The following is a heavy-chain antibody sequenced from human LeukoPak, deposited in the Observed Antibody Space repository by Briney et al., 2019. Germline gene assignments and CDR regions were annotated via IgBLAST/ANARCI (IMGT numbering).Heavy chain of an antibody. CDR3: ARDSGPFYCSGGSCYSGDAFDI. V-gene: IGHV4-59*01. CDR2: IYYSGST. J-gene: IGHJ3*02. Sequence: SETLSLTCTVSGGSISSYYWSWIRQPPGKGLEWIGYIYYSGSTNYNPSPKSRVTISVDTSKNQFSLKLSSVTAADTAVYYCARDSGPFYCSGGSCYSGDAFDIWGQGTMVTVSS. CDR1: GGSISSYY. D-gene: IGHD2-15*01.